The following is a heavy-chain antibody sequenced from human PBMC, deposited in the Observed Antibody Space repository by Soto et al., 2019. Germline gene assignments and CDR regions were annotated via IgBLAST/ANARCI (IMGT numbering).Heavy chain of an antibody. J-gene: IGHJ4*02. CDR1: GFAVSSKY. Sequence: GGSLRLSCAASGFAVSSKYMTWVRQAPGKGLEWVSRINSDASSTNYADSVKGRFTISRDNAKNTLYLQMNSLRAEDTAVYYCARVTNYDFWSGYSGIFDYWGQGTLVTVSS. V-gene: IGHV3-74*01. CDR3: ARVTNYDFWSGYSGIFDY. CDR2: INSDASST. D-gene: IGHD3-3*01.